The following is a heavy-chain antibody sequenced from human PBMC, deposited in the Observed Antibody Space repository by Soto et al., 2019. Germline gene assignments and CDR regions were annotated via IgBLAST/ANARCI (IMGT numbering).Heavy chain of an antibody. V-gene: IGHV4-30-4*01. CDR2: IYYSGST. D-gene: IGHD1-26*01. CDR3: AREPYNWSYGLGY. Sequence: SETLSLTCTVSGGSISSGDYYWSWIRQPPGKGLEWIGYIYYSGSTYYNPSLKSRITISVDTSKNQFSLKLSSVTAADTAVYYCAREPYNWSYGLGYWGQGTLVTVSS. CDR1: GGSISSGDYY. J-gene: IGHJ4*02.